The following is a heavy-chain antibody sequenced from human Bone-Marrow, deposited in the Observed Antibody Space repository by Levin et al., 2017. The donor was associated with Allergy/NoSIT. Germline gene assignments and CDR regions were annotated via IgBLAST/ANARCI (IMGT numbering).Heavy chain of an antibody. V-gene: IGHV3-15*01. CDR3: TKEGYGDYHDY. Sequence: GESLKISCVASGFTFSSAWMSWVRQAPGKGLEWVGRIKSKIHGGTPDFAAPLEGRFTISRDDSKNTLFLQLNSLKTEDTAVYYCTKEGYGDYHDYWGQGTLVTVSS. CDR1: GFTFSSAW. D-gene: IGHD4-17*01. CDR2: IKSKIHGGTP. J-gene: IGHJ4*02.